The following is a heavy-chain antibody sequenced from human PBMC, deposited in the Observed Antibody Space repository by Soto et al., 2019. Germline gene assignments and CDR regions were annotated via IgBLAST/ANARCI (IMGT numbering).Heavy chain of an antibody. CDR2: ISSSSSYT. J-gene: IGHJ3*02. CDR3: ARMRKSCSWGANEAFDI. D-gene: IGHD6-13*01. V-gene: IGHV3-11*06. Sequence: PGGSLRLSCAASGFTFSDYYMSWIRQAPGKGLEWVSYISSSSSYTNYADSVKGRFTISRDNAKNSLYLQMNSLRAEDTAVYYCARMRKSCSWGANEAFDIWGQGTMVTVSS. CDR1: GFTFSDYY.